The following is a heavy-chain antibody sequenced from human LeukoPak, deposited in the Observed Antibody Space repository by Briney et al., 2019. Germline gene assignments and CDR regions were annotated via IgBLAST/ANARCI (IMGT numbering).Heavy chain of an antibody. J-gene: IGHJ4*02. V-gene: IGHV4-39*01. D-gene: IGHD3-10*01. Sequence: PSETLSLTCTVSSGSITKTLYYWAWIRQPPGKGLESIGSVYYSGSTYYDPSLKSRVTISVDTSRNQFSLKLSSVTAADTALYYCARRKGFGDGYLDYWGQGILVTVSS. CDR2: VYYSGST. CDR3: ARRKGFGDGYLDY. CDR1: SGSITKTLYY.